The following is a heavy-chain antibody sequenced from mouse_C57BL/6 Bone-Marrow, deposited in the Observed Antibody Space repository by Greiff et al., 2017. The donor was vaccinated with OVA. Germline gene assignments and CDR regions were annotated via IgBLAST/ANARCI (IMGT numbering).Heavy chain of an antibody. D-gene: IGHD1-1*01. J-gene: IGHJ2*01. CDR1: GYTFTSSG. CDR2: IYPRSGNT. Sequence: VQLQQSGAELARPGASVKLSCTASGYTFTSSGISWVKQRTGQGLEWIGEIYPRSGNTYYNEKFKGKATMTADKSSSTAFMELRSLTSEDSAVYFCAKGCGTIDYWGKGTTLTVSS. V-gene: IGHV1-81*01. CDR3: AKGCGTIDY.